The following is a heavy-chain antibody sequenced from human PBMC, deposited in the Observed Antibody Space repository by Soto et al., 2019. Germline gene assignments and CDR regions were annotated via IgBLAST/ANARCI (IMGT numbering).Heavy chain of an antibody. CDR3: ARVVGAYCRSTSCYSYYFDY. J-gene: IGHJ4*02. V-gene: IGHV4-59*01. CDR1: GGFISSYY. CDR2: IYYSGST. D-gene: IGHD2-2*01. Sequence: SDTLSLTWTVSGGFISSYYWSWSLQPPGKGLEWIGYIYYSGSTNYNPSLKSRVTISVDTSKNQFSLKLSSVTAADTAVYYCARVVGAYCRSTSCYSYYFDYWGQGTLVSVSS.